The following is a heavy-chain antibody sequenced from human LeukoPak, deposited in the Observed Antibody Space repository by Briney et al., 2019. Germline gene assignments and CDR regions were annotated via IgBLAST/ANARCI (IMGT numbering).Heavy chain of an antibody. Sequence: ASVKVSCKASGYTFTSYAIHWVRQAPGQRLEWMGWINAGNGNTKYSQKFQGRVTITRDTSASTAYMELSSLRSEDTAVYYCARVDTAMYANYWGQGTLVTVSS. V-gene: IGHV1-3*01. CDR2: INAGNGNT. CDR1: GYTFTSYA. CDR3: ARVDTAMYANY. J-gene: IGHJ4*02. D-gene: IGHD5-18*01.